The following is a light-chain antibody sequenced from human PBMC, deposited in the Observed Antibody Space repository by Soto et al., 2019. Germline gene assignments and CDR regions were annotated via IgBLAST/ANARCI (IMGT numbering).Light chain of an antibody. V-gene: IGKV1-39*01. CDR3: QQSYSTPPT. CDR2: GAS. Sequence: DIQMTQSPSSLSASVGDRVNITCLASQSINNYLSWYQQKPGKAPNLLIFGASTLQSGVPSRFSGSGSGTDFTLTISSLQPEDFATYYCQQSYSTPPTFGQGTRLEIK. J-gene: IGKJ5*01. CDR1: QSINNY.